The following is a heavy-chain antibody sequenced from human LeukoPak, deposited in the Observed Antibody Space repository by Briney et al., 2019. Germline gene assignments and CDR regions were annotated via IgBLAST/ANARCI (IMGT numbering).Heavy chain of an antibody. V-gene: IGHV4-59*11. Sequence: SETLSLTCTVSGGSISSHYWSWIRQPPGKGLEWIGDIYYSGSTNYNPSLKSRVTISVDTSKNQFSLKLSSVTAADTAVYYCARESAGMSYFDYWGQGTLVTVSS. CDR3: ARESAGMSYFDY. CDR1: GGSISSHY. J-gene: IGHJ4*02. CDR2: IYYSGST.